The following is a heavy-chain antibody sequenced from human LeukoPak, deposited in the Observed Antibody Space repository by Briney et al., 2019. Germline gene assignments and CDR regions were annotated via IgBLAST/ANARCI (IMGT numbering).Heavy chain of an antibody. V-gene: IGHV1-8*01. CDR1: GYTFTSYD. Sequence: ASVKVSCKASGYTFTSYDINWVRQATGQGLEWMGWMNPNSGNTGYAQKFQGRVTITADTSTDTAYMELSSLRSEDTAVYYCATVGSGWYVVRGAFDIWGQGTMVTVSS. D-gene: IGHD6-19*01. J-gene: IGHJ3*02. CDR2: MNPNSGNT. CDR3: ATVGSGWYVVRGAFDI.